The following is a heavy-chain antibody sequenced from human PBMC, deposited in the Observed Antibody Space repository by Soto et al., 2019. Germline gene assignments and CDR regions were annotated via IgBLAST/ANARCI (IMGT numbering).Heavy chain of an antibody. V-gene: IGHV3-13*01. J-gene: IGHJ3*02. Sequence: EVQLVESGGGLVQPGGSLRLSCAASGFTFSSYDMHWVRQATGKGLEWVSAIGTAGDTYYPGSVKVRFTISRENAKNSLYLQMNSLRAGDTAVYYCARAYMITFGGVIVMDAFDIWGQGTMVTVSS. CDR3: ARAYMITFGGVIVMDAFDI. CDR2: IGTAGDT. D-gene: IGHD3-16*02. CDR1: GFTFSSYD.